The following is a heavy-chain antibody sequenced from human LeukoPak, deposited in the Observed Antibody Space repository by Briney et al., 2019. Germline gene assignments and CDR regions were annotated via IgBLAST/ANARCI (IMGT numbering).Heavy chain of an antibody. Sequence: PSGTLSLTCAVSGVSISSNLWWTWVRQPPDKGLEWIAEIHHSGSINYNPSLKSRVTISVDKAKNQFSLNLNSVTAADTAVYYCARGGDRSFDYWGQGTLVTVSS. CDR2: IHHSGSI. D-gene: IGHD3-10*01. CDR3: ARGGDRSFDY. V-gene: IGHV4-4*02. CDR1: GVSISSNLW. J-gene: IGHJ4*02.